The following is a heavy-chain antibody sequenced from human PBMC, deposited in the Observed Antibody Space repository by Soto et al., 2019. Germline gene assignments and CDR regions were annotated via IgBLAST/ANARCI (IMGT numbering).Heavy chain of an antibody. Sequence: TGGSLRLSCAASGFTFSSYWMHWVRQAPGKGLVWVSRINSDGSSTSYADSVKGRFTISRDNAKNTLYLQMNSLRAEDTAVYYCARDAQNDFWSGYYLYYYYYGMDVWGQRTTVTVSS. J-gene: IGHJ6*02. CDR1: GFTFSSYW. CDR2: INSDGSST. V-gene: IGHV3-74*01. CDR3: ARDAQNDFWSGYYLYYYYYGMDV. D-gene: IGHD3-3*01.